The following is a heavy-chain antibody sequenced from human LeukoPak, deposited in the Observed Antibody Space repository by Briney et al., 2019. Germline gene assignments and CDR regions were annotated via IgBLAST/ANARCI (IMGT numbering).Heavy chain of an antibody. V-gene: IGHV1-69*04. J-gene: IGHJ6*02. CDR3: AREELTMIAHGMDV. Sequence: SVKVSCKASGGTFSSYATSWVRQAPGQGLEWMGRIIPILGIANYTQKFQGRVTITADKSTSTAYMELSSLRSEDTAVYYCAREELTMIAHGMDVWGQGTTVTVSS. D-gene: IGHD3-22*01. CDR1: GGTFSSYA. CDR2: IIPILGIA.